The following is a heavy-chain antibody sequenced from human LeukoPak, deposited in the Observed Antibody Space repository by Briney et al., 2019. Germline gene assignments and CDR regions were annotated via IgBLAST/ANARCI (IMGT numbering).Heavy chain of an antibody. CDR1: GFTFSSYG. CDR2: IRYDGSNK. V-gene: IGHV3-30*02. CDR3: ARDHEGVVGTTGAIDY. D-gene: IGHD1-26*01. J-gene: IGHJ4*02. Sequence: PGGSLRLSCAASGFTFSSYGMHWVRQAPGKGLEWVAFIRYDGSNKYYADSVKGRFTISRDNSKNTLYLQMKSLRAEDTAVYYCARDHEGVVGTTGAIDYWGQGTLVTVSS.